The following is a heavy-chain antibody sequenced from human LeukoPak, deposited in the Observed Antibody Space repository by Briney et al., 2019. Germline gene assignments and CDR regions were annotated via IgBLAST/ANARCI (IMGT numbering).Heavy chain of an antibody. V-gene: IGHV3-30*04. Sequence: PGGSLRLSCAASGFTFSSYAMHWVRQAPGKGLEWVAIISYDGSNKYYAESVKGRFTISRDNSKNTLYLQMNSLRAEDTAVYYCARGGIAMADPDYWGQGTLVTVSS. CDR3: ARGGIAMADPDY. CDR1: GFTFSSYA. CDR2: ISYDGSNK. J-gene: IGHJ4*02. D-gene: IGHD6-19*01.